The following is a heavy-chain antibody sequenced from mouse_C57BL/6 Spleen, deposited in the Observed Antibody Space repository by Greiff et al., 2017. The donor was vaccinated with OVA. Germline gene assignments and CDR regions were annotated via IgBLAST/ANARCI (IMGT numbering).Heavy chain of an antibody. CDR2: ISYSGST. D-gene: IGHD1-1*01. J-gene: IGHJ1*03. CDR1: GYSITSGYD. CDR3: ARDPHYYGSHWYFDV. V-gene: IGHV3-1*01. Sequence: EVQRVESGPGMVKPSQSLSLTCTVTGYSITSGYDWHWIRHFPGNKLEWMGYISYSGSTNYNPSLKSRISITHDTSKNHFFLKLNSVTTEDTATYYCARDPHYYGSHWYFDVWGTGTTVTVSS.